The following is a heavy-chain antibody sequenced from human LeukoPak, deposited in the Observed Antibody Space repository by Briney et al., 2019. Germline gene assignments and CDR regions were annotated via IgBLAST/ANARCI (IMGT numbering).Heavy chain of an antibody. CDR1: GYTFTNHY. J-gene: IGHJ4*02. D-gene: IGHD5-12*01. CDR2: INPSSGGT. CDR3: ARSYVDMVATILGF. Sequence: GASVKVSCKASGYTFTNHYIHWVRQAPGQGLEWMGWINPSSGGTNYAQKFQGRVTMTRDTSMRTAYMELSRLRSDDTAVYYCARSYVDMVATILGFWGQGTLVTVSS. V-gene: IGHV1-2*02.